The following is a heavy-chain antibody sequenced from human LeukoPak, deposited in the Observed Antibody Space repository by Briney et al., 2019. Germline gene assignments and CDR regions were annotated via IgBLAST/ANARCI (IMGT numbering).Heavy chain of an antibody. CDR2: IYPGDSDT. V-gene: IGHV5-51*01. J-gene: IGHJ6*02. Sequence: GESLKISCKGSGYSFTSYWIGWVRQMPGKGLEWMGIIYPGDSDTRYSPSFQGQVTISADKSISTAYLQWSSLKASDTAMYYCATHPAYGGYYYGMDVWGQGTTVTVSS. CDR3: ATHPAYGGYYYGMDV. CDR1: GYSFTSYW. D-gene: IGHD4-23*01.